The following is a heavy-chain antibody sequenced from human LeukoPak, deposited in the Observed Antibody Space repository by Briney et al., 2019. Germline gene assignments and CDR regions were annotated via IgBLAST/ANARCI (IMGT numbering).Heavy chain of an antibody. CDR3: ARARHCSSTSCYPFDAFDI. Sequence: SETLSLTCTVSGGSISSSSYYWGWIRQPPGKGLEWIGSIYYRGSTYYNPSLKSRVTISVDTSKNQFSLKLSSVTAADTAVYYCARARHCSSTSCYPFDAFDIWGQGTMVTVSS. CDR2: IYYRGST. J-gene: IGHJ3*02. CDR1: GGSISSSSYY. D-gene: IGHD2-2*01. V-gene: IGHV4-39*01.